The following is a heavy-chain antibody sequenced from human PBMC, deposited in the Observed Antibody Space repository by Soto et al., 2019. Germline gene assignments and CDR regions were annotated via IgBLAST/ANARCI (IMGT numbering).Heavy chain of an antibody. D-gene: IGHD3-9*01. J-gene: IGHJ6*03. CDR3: ARVPVGNYDILTGYPYYYYYMDV. Sequence: SVKVSCKASGGTFSSYTISWVRQAPGQGLEWKGRIIPILGIANYAQKFQGRVTITADKSTSTAYMELSSLRSEDTAVYYCARVPVGNYDILTGYPYYYYYMDVWGKGTTVTVSS. CDR2: IIPILGIA. CDR1: GGTFSSYT. V-gene: IGHV1-69*02.